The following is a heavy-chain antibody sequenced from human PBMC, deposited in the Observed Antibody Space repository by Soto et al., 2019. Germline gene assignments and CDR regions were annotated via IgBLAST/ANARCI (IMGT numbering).Heavy chain of an antibody. CDR2: ISGSGGST. J-gene: IGHJ4*02. V-gene: IGHV3-23*01. Sequence: EVQLLESGGGLVQPWGSLRLACAASGFTFSSYAMSWVRQAPGKGLEWVSAISGSGGSTYYAESVKGRFTISRDNSKNTLYLPMNSLRAEDTAVYYCPKDPSFDYWGQGTVGTVSS. CDR3: PKDPSFDY. CDR1: GFTFSSYA.